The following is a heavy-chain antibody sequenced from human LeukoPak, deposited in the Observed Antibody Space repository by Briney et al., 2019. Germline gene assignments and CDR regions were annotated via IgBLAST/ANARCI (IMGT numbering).Heavy chain of an antibody. V-gene: IGHV1-8*02. CDR2: INPNSGNT. CDR1: GYTFTGYY. CDR3: ARGARDSSGYYFDY. D-gene: IGHD3-22*01. J-gene: IGHJ4*02. Sequence: ASVKVSCKASGYTFTGYYMHWVRQAPGQGLEWMGWINPNSGNTGYAQKFQGRVTMTRNTSISTAYMELSSLRSEDTAVYYCARGARDSSGYYFDYWGQGTLVTVSS.